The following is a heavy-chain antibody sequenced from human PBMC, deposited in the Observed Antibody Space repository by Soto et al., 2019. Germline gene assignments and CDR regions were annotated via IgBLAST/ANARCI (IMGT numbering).Heavy chain of an antibody. CDR1: GDSISNGYYT. D-gene: IGHD3-10*01. CDR2: IYNSVNT. J-gene: IGHJ4*02. Sequence: QVQLQESGPGLVEPSQTLSLTCTVSGDSISNGYYTWSWIRQPPGKDLEWIGHIYNSVNTYSNPSLKVRVTMSADTSRNQFSLKLSSVTAADTAVYYCARGPSGDKVDYWGQGTLVTVSS. CDR3: ARGPSGDKVDY. V-gene: IGHV4-30-4*01.